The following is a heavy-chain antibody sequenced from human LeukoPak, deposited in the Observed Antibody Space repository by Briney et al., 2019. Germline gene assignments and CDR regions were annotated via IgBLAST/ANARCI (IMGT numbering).Heavy chain of an antibody. CDR3: ARESWVWFGELIYSAAYFDY. CDR1: GYTFTSYG. Sequence: ASVKVSCKASGYTFTSYGISWVRQAPGQGLEWMGWISAYNGNTNYAQKLQGRVTMTTDTSTSTAYMELRSLRSDDTAVYYCARESWVWFGELIYSAAYFDYWGQGTLVTVSS. V-gene: IGHV1-18*01. J-gene: IGHJ4*02. CDR2: ISAYNGNT. D-gene: IGHD3-10*01.